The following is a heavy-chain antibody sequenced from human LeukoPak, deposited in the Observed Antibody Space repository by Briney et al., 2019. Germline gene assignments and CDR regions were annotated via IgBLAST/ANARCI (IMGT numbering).Heavy chain of an antibody. V-gene: IGHV3-30*18. CDR3: AKRFGFDP. Sequence: AGGSLRLSCAASGFTFSSYGMHWVRQVPGKGLEWVAVISYDGSNKYYADSVKGRFTISRDNSKNTLYLQMNSLRAEDTAVYYCAKRFGFDPWGQGTLVTVSS. CDR2: ISYDGSNK. CDR1: GFTFSSYG. J-gene: IGHJ5*02. D-gene: IGHD3-10*01.